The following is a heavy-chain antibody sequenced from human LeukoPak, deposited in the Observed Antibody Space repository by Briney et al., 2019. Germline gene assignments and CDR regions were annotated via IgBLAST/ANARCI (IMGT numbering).Heavy chain of an antibody. J-gene: IGHJ4*02. CDR2: ISSSSSYI. D-gene: IGHD6-19*01. V-gene: IGHV3-21*01. Sequence: GGSLRLSCAASGFIFSSYSMNWVRQAPGKGLEWVSSISSSSSYIYYADSVKGRFTISRDNAKNSLYLQMNSLRAEDTAVYYCARALYSSGWYPDYWGQGTLVTVSS. CDR3: ARALYSSGWYPDY. CDR1: GFIFSSYS.